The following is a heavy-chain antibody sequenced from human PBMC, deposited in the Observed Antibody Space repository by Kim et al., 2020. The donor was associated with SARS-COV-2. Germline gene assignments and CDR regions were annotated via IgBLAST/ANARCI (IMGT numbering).Heavy chain of an antibody. D-gene: IGHD6-6*01. Sequence: GTNYAQKFQGRVTMTRDTSISTAYMELSRLRSDDTAIYYCASRSSSSLYFWGQGTLVTVSS. J-gene: IGHJ4*02. V-gene: IGHV1-2*02. CDR3: ASRSSSSLYF. CDR2: GT.